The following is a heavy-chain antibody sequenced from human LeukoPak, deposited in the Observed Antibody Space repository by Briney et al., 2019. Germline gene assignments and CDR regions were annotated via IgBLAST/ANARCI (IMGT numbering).Heavy chain of an antibody. CDR3: TTDPDIVVVPAANCFDY. CDR2: IKSKTDGGTT. CDR1: GFTFSSYA. Sequence: PGGSLRLSCAASGFTFSSYAMSWVRQAPGKGLEWVGRIKSKTDGGTTDYAAPVKGRFTISRDDSKNTLYLQMNSLKTEDTAVYYCTTDPDIVVVPAANCFDYWGQGTLVTVSS. J-gene: IGHJ4*02. V-gene: IGHV3-15*01. D-gene: IGHD2-2*01.